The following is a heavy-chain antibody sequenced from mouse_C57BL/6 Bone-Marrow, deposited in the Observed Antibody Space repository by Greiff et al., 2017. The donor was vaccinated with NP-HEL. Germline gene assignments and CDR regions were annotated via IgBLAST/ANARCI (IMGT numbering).Heavy chain of an antibody. CDR3: SSSPIWLGRNYYAMDY. V-gene: IGHV3-8*01. D-gene: IGHD2-2*01. CDR2: ISYSGST. CDR1: GYSITSDY. Sequence: EVKVVQSGPGLAKPSQTLSLTCSVTGYSITSDYWNWIRQFPGNKLEYMGYISYSGSTYYNPSLISRISITRDTSKNQYYQQLNSVTTEDTATYDFSSSPIWLGRNYYAMDYGGQGTAVTVSS. J-gene: IGHJ4*01.